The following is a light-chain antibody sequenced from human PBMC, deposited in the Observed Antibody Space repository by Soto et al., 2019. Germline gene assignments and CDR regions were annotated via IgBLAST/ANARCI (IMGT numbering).Light chain of an antibody. CDR3: ATWDRSLSVGV. Sequence: QSVLTQPPSVSAAPGQKVTLSCSGSSSNIGNNYVFWYQQLPGTAPQRLIYDNDKRHSGIPDRFSGSKSGTSATLGITGLQPGDEDDDYCATWDRSLSVGVFGGGTKLTVL. J-gene: IGLJ2*01. V-gene: IGLV1-51*01. CDR1: SSNIGNNY. CDR2: DND.